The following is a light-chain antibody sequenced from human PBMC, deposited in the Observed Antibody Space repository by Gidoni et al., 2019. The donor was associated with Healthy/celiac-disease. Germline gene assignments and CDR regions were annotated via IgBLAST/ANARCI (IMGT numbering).Light chain of an antibody. V-gene: IGKV1-39*01. CDR3: QQSYSTLAIT. J-gene: IGKJ5*01. Sequence: DIQMTQSPSSPSASVGDRVTITCRASQSISSYLNWYQQKPGKAPKLLIYAASSLQSGVPSRFSGSGSGTDFTLTISSLQPEDFATYYCQQSYSTLAITFXQXTRLEIK. CDR1: QSISSY. CDR2: AAS.